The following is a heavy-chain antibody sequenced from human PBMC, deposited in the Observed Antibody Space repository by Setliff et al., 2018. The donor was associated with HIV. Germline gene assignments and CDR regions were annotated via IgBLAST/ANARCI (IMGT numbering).Heavy chain of an antibody. CDR1: GGSISSGRYF. CDR3: ARRNWNYGTVYPFDI. D-gene: IGHD1-7*01. V-gene: IGHV4-39*01. Sequence: KTSETLSLTCTVSGGSISSGRYFWGWIRLVPGRGLEWIGSISDSGTTFYKPSLKSRVAISVDTSKKQFSLNLSSATAADTAVYYCARRNWNYGTVYPFDIWGQGTMVTVSS. J-gene: IGHJ3*02. CDR2: ISDSGTT.